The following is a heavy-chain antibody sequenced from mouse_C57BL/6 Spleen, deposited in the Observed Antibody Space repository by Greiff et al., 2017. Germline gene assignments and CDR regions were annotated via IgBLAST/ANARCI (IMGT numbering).Heavy chain of an antibody. Sequence: QVQLQQSGPELVKPGASVKISCKASGYAFSSSWLHWVKQRPGQGLEWIGRIYPGDGDTNYNRKFKGKATLTADKSSSTAYMQLSSLTSEDSAVYFYAREGSYYGHWYFDVWGTGTTVTVSA. CDR2: IYPGDGDT. CDR3: AREGSYYGHWYFDV. CDR1: GYAFSSSW. J-gene: IGHJ1*03. V-gene: IGHV1-82*01. D-gene: IGHD2-1*01.